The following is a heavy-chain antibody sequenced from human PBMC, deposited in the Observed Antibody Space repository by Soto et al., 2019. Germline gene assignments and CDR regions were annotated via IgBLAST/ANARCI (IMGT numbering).Heavy chain of an antibody. Sequence: QVQLVESGGGVVQPGRSLRLSCAASGFTFSSYGMHWVRQAPGKGLEWVAVISYDGSNKYYADSVKGRFTISRDNSKNTLYLQMNSLRAEDTAVYYCAKDWAAAARPSGTWFDPWGQGTLVTVSS. CDR3: AKDWAAAARPSGTWFDP. CDR2: ISYDGSNK. D-gene: IGHD6-6*01. V-gene: IGHV3-30*18. J-gene: IGHJ5*02. CDR1: GFTFSSYG.